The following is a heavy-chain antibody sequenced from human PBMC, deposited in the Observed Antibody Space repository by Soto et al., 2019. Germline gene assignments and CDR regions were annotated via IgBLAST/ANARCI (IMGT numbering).Heavy chain of an antibody. V-gene: IGHV1-18*01. CDR1: GYTFSTYG. CDR3: SRRTHDAFDI. CDR2: VTTYNGNT. Sequence: QVQLVQSGGEVKEPGASVKVSCKASGYTFSTYGISWVRQAPGQGLEWMGWVTTYNGNTNYAQKLQGRITLTTDTSTSTAYMELRSLRSNDTPVYYCSRRTHDAFDIWGQGTMVTVSS. J-gene: IGHJ3*02.